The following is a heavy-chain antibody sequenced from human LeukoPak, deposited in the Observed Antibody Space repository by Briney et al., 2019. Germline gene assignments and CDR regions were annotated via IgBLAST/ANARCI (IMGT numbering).Heavy chain of an antibody. Sequence: GGSLRLSCAASGFTVSSNYMSWVRQAPGKGLEWVSVIYSGGSAYYADSVKGRFTISRDNSKNTLYLQMNSLRAEDTAVYYCAREGGSSGSAFDIWGQGTMVTVSS. CDR3: AREGGSSGSAFDI. D-gene: IGHD3-22*01. CDR2: IYSGGSA. J-gene: IGHJ3*02. CDR1: GFTVSSNY. V-gene: IGHV3-53*01.